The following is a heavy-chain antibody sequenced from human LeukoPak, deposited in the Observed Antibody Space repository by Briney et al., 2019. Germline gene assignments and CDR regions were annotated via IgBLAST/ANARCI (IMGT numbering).Heavy chain of an antibody. V-gene: IGHV4-4*07. Sequence: SETLSLTCTVSGGSISSYYWSWIRQPAGKGLEWIGRIYTSGSTNYNPSLKSRVTISVDTSKNQFSLKLSSVTAADTAVYYCASQEDSSGYYFRYWGQGTLVTVSS. CDR1: GGSISSYY. J-gene: IGHJ4*02. CDR3: ASQEDSSGYYFRY. D-gene: IGHD3-22*01. CDR2: IYTSGST.